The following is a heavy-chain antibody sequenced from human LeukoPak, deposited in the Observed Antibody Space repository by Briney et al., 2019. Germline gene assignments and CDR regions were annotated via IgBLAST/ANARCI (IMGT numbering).Heavy chain of an antibody. D-gene: IGHD6-6*01. J-gene: IGHJ6*02. CDR2: ISGSGGNT. CDR1: GFTFSSYA. V-gene: IGHV3-23*01. Sequence: GGSLRLSCAASGFTFSSYAMSWVRQAPGKGLEWVSAISGSGGNTYYTDSVKGRFTISRDNSKNTLYLQMNSLRAEDTAVYYCARDLGIAARHGMDVWGQGTTVTVSS. CDR3: ARDLGIAARHGMDV.